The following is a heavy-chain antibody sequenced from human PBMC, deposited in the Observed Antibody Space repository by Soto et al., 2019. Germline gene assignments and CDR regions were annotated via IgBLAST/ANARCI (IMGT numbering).Heavy chain of an antibody. CDR1: GFTFSSYS. Sequence: EVQLVESGGGLVKPGGSLRLSCAASGFTFSSYSMNWVRQAPGKGLEWVSSISSSSSYIYYADSVKGRFTISRDNAKNALYLQMNSLRAKDTAVYYCARYYPLGRIATGNYYYYGMDVWGQGTTVTVSS. V-gene: IGHV3-21*01. CDR3: ARYYPLGRIATGNYYYYGMDV. J-gene: IGHJ6*02. D-gene: IGHD3-10*01. CDR2: ISSSSSYI.